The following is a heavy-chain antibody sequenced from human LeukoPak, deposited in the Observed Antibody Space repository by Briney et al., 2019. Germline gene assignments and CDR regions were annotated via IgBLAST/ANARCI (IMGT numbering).Heavy chain of an antibody. V-gene: IGHV3-30*02. CDR2: IRYDGSNK. CDR1: GFTFSSYG. Sequence: PGGSLRLSCAASGFTFSSYGMHWVRQAPGKGLEWVAFIRYDGSNKYYADSVKGRFTISRDNSKNTLYLQMNSLRAEDTAVYYCARDGGYYYDSSGPLYWGQGTLVTVSS. J-gene: IGHJ4*02. CDR3: ARDGGYYYDSSGPLY. D-gene: IGHD3-22*01.